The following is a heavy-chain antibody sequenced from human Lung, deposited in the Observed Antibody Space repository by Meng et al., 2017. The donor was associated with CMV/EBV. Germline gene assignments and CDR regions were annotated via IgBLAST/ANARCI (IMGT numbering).Heavy chain of an antibody. V-gene: IGHV3-21*01. CDR3: ARQKGATLDYFDY. J-gene: IGHJ4*02. Sequence: SCAASGFTFKTYTMNWVRQAPGEGLEWVSSISGSSSFTYYADSVKGRFTISRDNAKNALYLQMNSLRAEDTAVYYCARQKGATLDYFDYWGQGTLVTVSS. CDR2: ISGSSSFT. D-gene: IGHD1-26*01. CDR1: GFTFKTYT.